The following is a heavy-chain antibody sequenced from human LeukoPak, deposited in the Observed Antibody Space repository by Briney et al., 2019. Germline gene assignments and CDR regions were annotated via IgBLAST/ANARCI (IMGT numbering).Heavy chain of an antibody. CDR3: AKGRKDFDTNLGPFDS. J-gene: IGHJ4*02. CDR1: GGSISSSTYY. CDR2: ISGSGGST. D-gene: IGHD3-9*01. Sequence: LTCTVSGGSISSSTYYWGWIRQAPGKGLEWVSGISGSGGSTYYADSVKGRFTISRDNSKNTLYLQMKSLRAEDTAVYYRAKGRKDFDTNLGPFDSWGQGILVTVSS. V-gene: IGHV3-23*01.